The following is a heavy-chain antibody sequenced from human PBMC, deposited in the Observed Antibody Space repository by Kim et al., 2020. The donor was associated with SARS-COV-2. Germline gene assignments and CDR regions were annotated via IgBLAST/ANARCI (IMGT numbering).Heavy chain of an antibody. CDR2: IYYSGST. CDR1: GGSISSSSYY. Sequence: SETLSLTCTVSGGSISSSSYYWGWIRQPPGKGLEWIGSIYYSGSTYYNPSLKSRVTISVDTSKNQFSLKLSSVTAADTAVYYCARHVGWSDIYYYYYGMDVWGQGTTVTVSS. CDR3: ARHVGWSDIYYYYYGMDV. V-gene: IGHV4-39*01. D-gene: IGHD6-19*01. J-gene: IGHJ6*02.